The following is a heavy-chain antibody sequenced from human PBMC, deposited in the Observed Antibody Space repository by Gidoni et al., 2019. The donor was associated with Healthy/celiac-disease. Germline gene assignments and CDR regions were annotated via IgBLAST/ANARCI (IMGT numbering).Heavy chain of an antibody. J-gene: IGHJ4*02. Sequence: QVQRVESGGGVVQPGRSLRLACAASGFTFSSYGMHWVRQAPGKGLGWVAVISYDGSNKYYADSVKGRFTISRDNSKNTLYLQMNSLRAEDTAVYYCAKDLGGDYFYWGQGTLVTVSS. D-gene: IGHD4-17*01. CDR2: ISYDGSNK. CDR3: AKDLGGDYFY. CDR1: GFTFSSYG. V-gene: IGHV3-30*18.